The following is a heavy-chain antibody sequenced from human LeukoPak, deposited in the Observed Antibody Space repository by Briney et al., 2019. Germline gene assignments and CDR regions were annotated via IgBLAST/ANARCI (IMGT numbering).Heavy chain of an antibody. CDR1: GGSISSYY. Sequence: KASETLSLTCTVSGGSISSYYWSWIRQPPGKGLEWIGYIYYSGSTNYNPSLKSRVTISVDTSKNQFSLKLSSVTAADTALYYCARVKNSGYDQYYFDYWGQGTLVTVSS. CDR3: ARVKNSGYDQYYFDY. J-gene: IGHJ4*02. D-gene: IGHD5-12*01. CDR2: IYYSGST. V-gene: IGHV4-59*01.